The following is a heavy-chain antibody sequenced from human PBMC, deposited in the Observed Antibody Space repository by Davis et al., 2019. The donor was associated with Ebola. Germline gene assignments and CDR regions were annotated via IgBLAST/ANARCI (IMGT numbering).Heavy chain of an antibody. CDR1: LYTFTNYY. CDR3: ARGDFVDIDY. D-gene: IGHD5-12*01. V-gene: IGHV1-46*01. Sequence: SVKVSRKASLYTFTNYYMHWVRQAPGQGLEWTGMINPSGGRTSYAQKFQGRVTMTTDTSASTVYMELSSLRSEDTAVYYCARGDFVDIDYCGQGTLVTVS. CDR2: INPSGGRT. J-gene: IGHJ4*02.